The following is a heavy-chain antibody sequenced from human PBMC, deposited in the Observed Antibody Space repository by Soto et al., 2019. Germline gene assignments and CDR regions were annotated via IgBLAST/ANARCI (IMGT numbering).Heavy chain of an antibody. J-gene: IGHJ5*02. V-gene: IGHV4-59*01. D-gene: IGHD1-7*01. CDR1: GGSFSGYY. CDR3: ARVRITGTTRWFDP. CDR2: IYYSGST. Sequence: PSETLSLTCAVYGGSFSGYYWSWIRQPPGKGLEWIGYIYYSGSTNYNPSLKSRVTISVDTSKNQFSLKLSSVTAADTAVYYCARVRITGTTRWFDPWGQGTLVTVSS.